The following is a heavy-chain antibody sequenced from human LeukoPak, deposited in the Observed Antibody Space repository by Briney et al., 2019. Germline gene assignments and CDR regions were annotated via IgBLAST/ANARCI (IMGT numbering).Heavy chain of an antibody. V-gene: IGHV4-4*07. Sequence: SETLSLTCTVSTASINSYSWGWVRQPAGRGLEWIGRIYTTGMTQYDPSLQSRVTMSVDTSQKQFSLNLRSVTAADTAIYFCVRHGYTASHFLLDYWSQGVLVTVSS. D-gene: IGHD2/OR15-2a*01. CDR3: VRHGYTASHFLLDY. J-gene: IGHJ4*02. CDR1: TASINSYS. CDR2: IYTTGMT.